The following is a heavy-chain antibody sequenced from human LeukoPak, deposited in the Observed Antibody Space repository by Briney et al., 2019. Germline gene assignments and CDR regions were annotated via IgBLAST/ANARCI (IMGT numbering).Heavy chain of an antibody. D-gene: IGHD4-17*01. CDR3: ARVGDYPLGAYYYYYYMDV. CDR1: GFTFSSYA. V-gene: IGHV3-30*04. CDR2: ISYDGSNK. J-gene: IGHJ6*03. Sequence: PGRSLRLSCAASGFTFSSYAMHWVRQAPGKGLEGVAVISYDGSNKYYADSVKGRFTISRDNSKNTLYLQMNSLRAEDTAVYYCARVGDYPLGAYYYYYYMDVWGKGTTVTVSS.